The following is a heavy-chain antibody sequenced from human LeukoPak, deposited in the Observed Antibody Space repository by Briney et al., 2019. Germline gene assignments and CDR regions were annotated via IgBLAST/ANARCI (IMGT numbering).Heavy chain of an antibody. Sequence: ASVKVSCKASGYTFTAYYMHWVRQAPGQGLEWMGWINPNSGGTNYAQKFQSRVTMTRDTSISTAYMELSRLRSDDTAVYYCARDKYTGYETFDYWGQGTPVTVSS. J-gene: IGHJ4*02. CDR3: ARDKYTGYETFDY. CDR1: GYTFTAYY. D-gene: IGHD5-12*01. V-gene: IGHV1-2*02. CDR2: INPNSGGT.